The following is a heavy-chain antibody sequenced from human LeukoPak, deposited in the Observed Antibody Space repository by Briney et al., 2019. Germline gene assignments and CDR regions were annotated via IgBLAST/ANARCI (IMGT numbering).Heavy chain of an antibody. J-gene: IGHJ4*02. V-gene: IGHV1-46*01. Sequence: ASVNVSCKASGYTFTSYYMHWVRQAPGQRLEWMGMINPSVGSTGYAQKFQGKVTVTRDISTSTVYMDLSSLRSDGTAVYYCARGRYYYDSSGYYHMDYWGQGTLVTVSS. D-gene: IGHD3-22*01. CDR2: INPSVGST. CDR3: ARGRYYYDSSGYYHMDY. CDR1: GYTFTSYY.